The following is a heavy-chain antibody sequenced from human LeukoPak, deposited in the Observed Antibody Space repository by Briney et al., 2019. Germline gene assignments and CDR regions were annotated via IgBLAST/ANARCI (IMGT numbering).Heavy chain of an antibody. CDR2: IYYNGNT. CDR1: DGSIDSYY. Sequence: SETLSLTCSVSDGSIDSYYWNWIRRPPGKGLEWIGYIYYNGNTNYSPSLKSRVTMSVDTSKNLFSLKVSSVTAADTAVYYCARGRSNYYGMDVWGHGTTVTVSS. V-gene: IGHV4-59*01. J-gene: IGHJ6*02. D-gene: IGHD1-26*01. CDR3: ARGRSNYYGMDV.